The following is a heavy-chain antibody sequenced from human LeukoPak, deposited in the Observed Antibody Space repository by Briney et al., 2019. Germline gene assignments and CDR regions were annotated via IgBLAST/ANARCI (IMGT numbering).Heavy chain of an antibody. J-gene: IGHJ2*01. Sequence: PSETLSLTCIVSGGSISSSIYYWAWVRQPPGKGLEWIGTVFYNGATQYSPSLRSRVTISIDTSTNQFSLKLTSVTAADTALYYCARRTVDYGDPRPTDWYFDLWGRGTLVTVSS. D-gene: IGHD4-17*01. CDR1: GGSISSSIYY. CDR2: VFYNGAT. V-gene: IGHV4-39*07. CDR3: ARRTVDYGDPRPTDWYFDL.